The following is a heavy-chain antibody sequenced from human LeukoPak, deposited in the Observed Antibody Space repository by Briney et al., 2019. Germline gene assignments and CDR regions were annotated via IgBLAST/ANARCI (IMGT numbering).Heavy chain of an antibody. V-gene: IGHV4-59*01. CDR3: ASSGMVKGREYYYYGMDV. Sequence: SETLSLTCTVSGGSISSYYWSWIRQPPGKGLEWIGYIYYSGSTNYNPSLKSRVTISVDTSKNQFSLKLSSVTAAGTAVYYCASSGMVKGREYYYYGMDVWGQGTTVTVSS. J-gene: IGHJ6*02. CDR2: IYYSGST. CDR1: GGSISSYY. D-gene: IGHD5-18*01.